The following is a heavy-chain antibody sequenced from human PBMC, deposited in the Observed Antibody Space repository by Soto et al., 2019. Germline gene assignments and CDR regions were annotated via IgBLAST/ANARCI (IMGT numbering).Heavy chain of an antibody. CDR2: INHSGNT. V-gene: IGHV4-34*01. J-gene: IGHJ6*02. CDR1: GGPFSGYY. CDR3: ARGSMEWLLLAYAMDV. D-gene: IGHD3-3*01. Sequence: SETLSLSCAVNGGPFSGYYGTWIRQPPGKGLEWIGEINHSGNTNYNPSLQNRVTISVDTSKNQFSLNLSSVTAADTAVYYCARGSMEWLLLAYAMDVWGQGTTVTVSS.